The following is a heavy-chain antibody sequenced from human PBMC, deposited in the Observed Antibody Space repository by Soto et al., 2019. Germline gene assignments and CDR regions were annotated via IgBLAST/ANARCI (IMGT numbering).Heavy chain of an antibody. CDR1: GAPITWGGYS. V-gene: IGHV4-30-2*01. CDR3: ARGRVVVPAAVMFNCLDP. D-gene: IGHD2-2*01. CDR2: IFHGGST. Sequence: SETLSLTCAISGAPITWGGYSWNWIRQPPGKGLEWIGYIFHGGSTYYNPSLRSRVTISVDRSRTQFSLKMSSVTAADTAVYYCARGRVVVPAAVMFNCLDPWGQGALVTVSS. J-gene: IGHJ5*02.